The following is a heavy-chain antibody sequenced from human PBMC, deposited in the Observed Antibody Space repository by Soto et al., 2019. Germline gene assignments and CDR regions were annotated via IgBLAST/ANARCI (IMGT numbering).Heavy chain of an antibody. CDR1: GAPITWGGYS. V-gene: IGHV4-30-2*01. CDR3: ARGRVVVPAAVMFNCLDP. D-gene: IGHD2-2*01. CDR2: IFHGGST. Sequence: SETLSLTCAISGAPITWGGYSWNWIRQPPGKGLEWIGYIFHGGSTYYNPSLRSRVTISVDRSRTQFSLKMSSVTAADTAVYYCARGRVVVPAAVMFNCLDPWGQGALVTVSS. J-gene: IGHJ5*02.